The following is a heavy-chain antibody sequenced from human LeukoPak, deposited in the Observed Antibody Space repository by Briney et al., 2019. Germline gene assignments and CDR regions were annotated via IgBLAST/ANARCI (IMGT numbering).Heavy chain of an antibody. D-gene: IGHD3-9*01. CDR2: IYYSGNT. CDR3: ARVRLVGYDILTGYYSFDY. Sequence: PSETLSLTCTVSGGSISTYSSSWIRQPPGKGLEWFGYIYYSGNTNYNPSLKSRVTISVDTSKNQFSLRLSSVTAADTAVYYCARVRLVGYDILTGYYSFDYWGQGTLVTVSS. V-gene: IGHV4-59*01. J-gene: IGHJ4*02. CDR1: GGSISTYS.